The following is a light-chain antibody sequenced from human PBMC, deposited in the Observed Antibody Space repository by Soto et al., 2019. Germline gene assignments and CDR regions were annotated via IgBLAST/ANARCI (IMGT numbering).Light chain of an antibody. CDR2: GAS. V-gene: IGKV3-20*01. Sequence: EIVMTQSPATLSVSPGERATLSCRASQSVSSNLAWYQQKPGQAPRLLIYGASTRATGIPDRFSGSGSGTDFTLTISRLEPEDSAVYYCQQYGSSPTWTFGQGTKGDIK. CDR1: QSVSSN. J-gene: IGKJ1*01. CDR3: QQYGSSPTWT.